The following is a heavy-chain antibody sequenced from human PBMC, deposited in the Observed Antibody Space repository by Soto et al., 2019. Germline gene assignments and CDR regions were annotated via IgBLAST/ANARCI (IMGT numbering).Heavy chain of an antibody. Sequence: PGGSLRLSCAASGFTFSSYAMSWVRQAPGKGLEWVSAISGSGGSTYYADSVKGRFTISRDNSKNTLYLQMNSLRAEDTAVYYCSCITMVRGVISPSIYWGQGTLVTV. V-gene: IGHV3-23*01. CDR2: ISGSGGST. J-gene: IGHJ4*02. CDR1: GFTFSSYA. D-gene: IGHD3-10*01. CDR3: SCITMVRGVISPSIY.